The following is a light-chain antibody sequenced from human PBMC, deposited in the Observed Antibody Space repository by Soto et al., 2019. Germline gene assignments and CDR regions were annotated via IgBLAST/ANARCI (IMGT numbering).Light chain of an antibody. J-gene: IGKJ4*01. CDR1: QGVSSN. V-gene: IGKV3-15*01. CDR2: GVS. CDR3: QQYNNWPPLT. Sequence: ERIMTQSPATLSVSPVESATLSCMASQGVSSNLAWYQQKPGQAPRLLIYGVSTRATGIPARFSGSGSETKFTLTISSLQSEDFAVYYCQQYNNWPPLTFGGGTKVDIK.